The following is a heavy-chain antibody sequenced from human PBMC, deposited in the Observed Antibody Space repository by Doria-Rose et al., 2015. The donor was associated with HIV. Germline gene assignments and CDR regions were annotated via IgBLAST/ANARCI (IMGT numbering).Heavy chain of an antibody. CDR1: GGSLSSPGMG. D-gene: IGHD6-13*01. CDR2: IFSDDER. CDR3: TRIKSSRWYHKYYFDF. V-gene: IGHV2-26*01. J-gene: IGHJ4*02. Sequence: QVTLKESGPVLVKPTETLTLTCTVSGGSLSSPGMGVSWIRQPPGKALEWLANIFSDDERFYETSLKSRLTISRGTSKSQVVLTMTDMDPVDTATYYCTRIKSSRWYHKYYFDFWGQGTLVIVSA.